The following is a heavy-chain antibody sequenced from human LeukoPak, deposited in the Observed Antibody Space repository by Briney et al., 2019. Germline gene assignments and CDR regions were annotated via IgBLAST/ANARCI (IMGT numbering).Heavy chain of an antibody. Sequence: SSETLSLTCTVSGGSISSSSYYWGWIRQPPGKGLEWIGSIYYSGSTYYNPSLKSRVTISVDTSKNQHSLKVTSVTAADTAVYYCAREWQYQFDYWGQGSLVTVSS. CDR3: AREWQYQFDY. CDR1: GGSISSSSYY. J-gene: IGHJ4*02. CDR2: IYYSGST. D-gene: IGHD4-11*01. V-gene: IGHV4-39*07.